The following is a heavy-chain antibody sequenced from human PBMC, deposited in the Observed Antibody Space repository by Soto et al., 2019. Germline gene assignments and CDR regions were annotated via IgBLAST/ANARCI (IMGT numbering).Heavy chain of an antibody. CDR1: GDTFSNHT. CDR2: IIPILGVA. CDR3: ARVAEMGTVTECYYYYMDV. D-gene: IGHD4-17*01. Sequence: QVQLVQSGAEVKKPGSSVKVSCKASGDTFSNHTISWVRQAPGQGLEWMGRIIPILGVANYAQKFQGRVTITADKSTTTAYMELSSLRSADTAVYYCARVAEMGTVTECYYYYMDVWGKGTTVTVSS. V-gene: IGHV1-69*04. J-gene: IGHJ6*03.